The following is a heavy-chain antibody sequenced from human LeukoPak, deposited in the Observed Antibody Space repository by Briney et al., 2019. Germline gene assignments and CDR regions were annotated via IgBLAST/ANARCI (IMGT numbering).Heavy chain of an antibody. J-gene: IGHJ3*02. CDR3: AGLVDYDNSGDPDIFDI. CDR2: INYSGRI. V-gene: IGHV4-59*01. CDR1: SGFISSYY. Sequence: SETLSLTCIVSSGFISSYYWSWIRQTPGKGLEWIAFINYSGRIKYNPSLQSRVSISLDTSKNHFSLQLRSVMAVDTAVYYCAGLVDYDNSGDPDIFDIWGQGTIVSIS. D-gene: IGHD3-22*01.